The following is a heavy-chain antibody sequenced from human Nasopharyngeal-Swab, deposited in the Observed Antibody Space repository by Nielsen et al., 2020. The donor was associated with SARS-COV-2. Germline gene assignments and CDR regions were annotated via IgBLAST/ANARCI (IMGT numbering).Heavy chain of an antibody. J-gene: IGHJ3*02. CDR1: GFTFSSYA. CDR2: IWYDGSNK. Sequence: GGSLRLSCAASGFTFSSYAMHWVRQAPGKGLEWVAVIWYDGSNKYYADSVKGRFTISRDNAKNSLYLQMNSLRAEDTALYYCAKGDIVLMVYPASAFDIWGQGTMVTVSS. V-gene: IGHV3-33*03. D-gene: IGHD2-8*01. CDR3: AKGDIVLMVYPASAFDI.